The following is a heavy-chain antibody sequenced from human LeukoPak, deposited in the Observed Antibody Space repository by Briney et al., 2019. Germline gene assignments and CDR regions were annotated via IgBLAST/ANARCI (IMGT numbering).Heavy chain of an antibody. D-gene: IGHD2-2*01. J-gene: IGHJ4*02. CDR1: GFTFSSYS. CDR2: ISISSSYI. CDR3: SRDRDIVLVPAGNFDF. Sequence: GGSLRLSCADSGFTFSSYSMNWVRHAPGKGLEWVSYISISSSYIYYADSVKGRCTTSTDNATKSLSLQMNSMRAADTAVYYCSRDRDIVLVPAGNFDFWGQGTLGTVS. V-gene: IGHV3-21*01.